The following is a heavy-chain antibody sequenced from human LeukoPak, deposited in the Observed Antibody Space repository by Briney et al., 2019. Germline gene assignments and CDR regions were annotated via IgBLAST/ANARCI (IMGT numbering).Heavy chain of an antibody. CDR2: INPNSGGT. CDR3: AISTYRITMIVSGPTGYFDY. Sequence: ASVKVSCTASGYTFTGYYMHWVRQAPGQGLEWMGWINPNSGGTNYAQKFQGRVTMTRDTSISTAYMELSRLRSDDTAVYYCAISTYRITMIVSGPTGYFDYWGQGTLVTVSS. V-gene: IGHV1-2*02. CDR1: GYTFTGYY. D-gene: IGHD3-22*01. J-gene: IGHJ4*02.